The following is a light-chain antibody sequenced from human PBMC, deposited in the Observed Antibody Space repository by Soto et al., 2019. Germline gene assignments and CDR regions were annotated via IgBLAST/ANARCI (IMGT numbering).Light chain of an antibody. Sequence: IQLTQSPSSLSASVGDRVTITCRASQGISSNLAWYKQKSGEASKLLFYAASTLQSGVPSRFSGSGFGTDFTLTISSLQPEDFATYYCLQLNSYPLTFGGGTKVDIK. J-gene: IGKJ4*01. CDR1: QGISSN. V-gene: IGKV1-9*01. CDR3: LQLNSYPLT. CDR2: AAS.